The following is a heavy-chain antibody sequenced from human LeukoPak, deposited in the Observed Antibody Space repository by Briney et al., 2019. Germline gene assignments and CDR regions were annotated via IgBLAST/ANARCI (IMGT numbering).Heavy chain of an antibody. J-gene: IGHJ1*01. CDR3: AHTVTPRYFQF. V-gene: IGHV3-21*01. CDR2: ISSSSSYI. Sequence: GGSLRLSCAASRFTFSNYSMAWVRQAPGKGLEWVSFISSSSSYIYYADSVKGRSTISRDNAKNSLYLQMNSLRTEDTALYYCAHTVTPRYFQFWGQGTLVTVSS. D-gene: IGHD4-17*01. CDR1: RFTFSNYS.